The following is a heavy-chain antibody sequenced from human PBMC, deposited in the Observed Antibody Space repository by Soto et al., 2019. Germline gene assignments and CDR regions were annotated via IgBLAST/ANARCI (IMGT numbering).Heavy chain of an antibody. CDR1: GYTFIYRY. D-gene: IGHD6-13*01. J-gene: IGHJ4*02. V-gene: IGHV1-45*02. CDR2: ITPFNGNT. Sequence: ASVKVSCKASGYTFIYRYLHWVRQAPGQALEWMGWITPFNGNTNYAQKFQDRVTITRDRSMSTAYMELSSLRSEDTAMYYCVSSSGQLEPFDYWGQGTLVTVSS. CDR3: VSSSGQLEPFDY.